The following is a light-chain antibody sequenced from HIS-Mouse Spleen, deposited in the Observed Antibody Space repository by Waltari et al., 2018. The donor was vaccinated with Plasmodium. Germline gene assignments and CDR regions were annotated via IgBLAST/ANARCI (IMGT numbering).Light chain of an antibody. V-gene: IGLV3-10*01. CDR3: YSTDSSGNHRV. CDR1: ALPKKY. Sequence: SYELPPPPSVSVSPGQTARITCPGAALPKKYAYWYQQKSGQAPVLVIYGDSKRPSGIPERFSGSSSGTMATLTISGAQVEDEADYYCYSTDSSGNHRVFGGGTKLTVL. J-gene: IGLJ3*02. CDR2: GDS.